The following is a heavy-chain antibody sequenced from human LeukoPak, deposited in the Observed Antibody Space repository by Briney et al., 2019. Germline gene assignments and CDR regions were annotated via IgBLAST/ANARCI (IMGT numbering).Heavy chain of an antibody. CDR3: AAGMTSGSELDY. Sequence: SVKVSCKASGFTFTSSAVQWVRQARGQRLEWIGWIVVGSGNTNYAQKFQERVTITRDMSTSTAYMELSSLRSEDTAVYYCAAGMTSGSELDYWGQGTLVTVSS. V-gene: IGHV1-58*01. CDR2: IVVGSGNT. D-gene: IGHD1-26*01. J-gene: IGHJ4*02. CDR1: GFTFTSSA.